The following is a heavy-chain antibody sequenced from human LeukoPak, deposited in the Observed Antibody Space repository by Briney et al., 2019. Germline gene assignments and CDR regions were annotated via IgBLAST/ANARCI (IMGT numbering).Heavy chain of an antibody. Sequence: GESLKISCKGSGYSFTGYWIGWVRQMPGKGLEWMGIIYPGDSDTRYSPSFQGQVTISADKSISTAYLQWSSLKASDTAMYYCARQSPNYYDSTYYFDYWGQGTLVTVSS. J-gene: IGHJ4*02. CDR1: GYSFTGYW. D-gene: IGHD3-22*01. CDR3: ARQSPNYYDSTYYFDY. V-gene: IGHV5-51*01. CDR2: IYPGDSDT.